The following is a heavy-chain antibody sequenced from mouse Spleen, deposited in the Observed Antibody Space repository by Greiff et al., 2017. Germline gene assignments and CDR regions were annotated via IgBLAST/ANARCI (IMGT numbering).Heavy chain of an antibody. D-gene: IGHD2-1*01. CDR1: GFTFSSYA. CDR3: ARHEVTDWYFDV. Sequence: EVQRVESGGGLVKLGGSLKLSCAASGFTFSSYAMSWVRQTPEKRLEWVATISSGGGNTYYPDSVKGRFTISRDNAKNTLYLQMSSLKSEDTAMYYCARHEVTDWYFDVWGAGTTVTVSS. CDR2: ISSGGGNT. J-gene: IGHJ1*01. V-gene: IGHV5-9-3*01.